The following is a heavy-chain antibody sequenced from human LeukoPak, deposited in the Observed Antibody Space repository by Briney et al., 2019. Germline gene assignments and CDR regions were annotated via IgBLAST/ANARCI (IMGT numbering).Heavy chain of an antibody. CDR1: GFTFSSYA. V-gene: IGHV3-23*01. D-gene: IGHD3-22*01. CDR2: ISGSGGST. CDR3: AKTKEPSSITMIGDAFDT. J-gene: IGHJ3*02. Sequence: GGSLRLSCAASGFTFSSYAMSWVRQAPGKGLEWVSAISGSGGSTYYADSVKGRFTISRDNSKNTLYLQMNSLRAEDTAVYYCAKTKEPSSITMIGDAFDTWGQGTMVTVSS.